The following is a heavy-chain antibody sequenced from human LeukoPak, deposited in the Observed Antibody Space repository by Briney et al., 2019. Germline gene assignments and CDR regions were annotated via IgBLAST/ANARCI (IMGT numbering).Heavy chain of an antibody. CDR3: ARGPTAQPNKSAVYFQH. D-gene: IGHD6-25*01. CDR2: IYYSGTT. Sequence: PSETLSLTCTVSGGSISSYYWSWIRQPPGKGLEWIGYIYYSGTTNYNPSLKSRVTISVDTSKNQFSLKLSSVTAADTAVYYCARGPTAQPNKSAVYFQHWGQGTLVTVSS. J-gene: IGHJ1*01. V-gene: IGHV4-59*12. CDR1: GGSISSYY.